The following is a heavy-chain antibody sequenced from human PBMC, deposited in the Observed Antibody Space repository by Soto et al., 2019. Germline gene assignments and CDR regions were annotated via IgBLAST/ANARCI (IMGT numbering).Heavy chain of an antibody. CDR2: IIPIFGTA. CDR1: GGTFSSYA. D-gene: IGHD5-18*01. V-gene: IGHV1-69*13. J-gene: IGHJ4*02. CDR3: ARIARGYGYLLWFDY. Sequence: ASVKVSCKASGGTFSSYAISWVRQAPGQGLEWMGGIIPIFGTANYAQKFQGRVTITADESTSTAYMELSSLRSEDTAVYYCARIARGYGYLLWFDYWGQGTLVTVSS.